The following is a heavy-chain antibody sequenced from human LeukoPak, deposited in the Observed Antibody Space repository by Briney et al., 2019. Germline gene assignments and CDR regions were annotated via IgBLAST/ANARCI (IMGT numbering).Heavy chain of an antibody. V-gene: IGHV4-31*03. Sequence: SETLSLTCTVSGGSISSGGYYWSWIRQHPGKGLEWIGYIYYSGSTYYNPSLKSRVTISVDTSKNQFSLKLSPVTAADTAVYYCARDQMVGAIDYWGQGTLVTVSS. D-gene: IGHD1-26*01. CDR3: ARDQMVGAIDY. CDR1: GGSISSGGYY. J-gene: IGHJ4*02. CDR2: IYYSGST.